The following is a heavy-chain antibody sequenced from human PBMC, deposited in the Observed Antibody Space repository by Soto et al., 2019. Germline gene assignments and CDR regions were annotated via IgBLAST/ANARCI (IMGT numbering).Heavy chain of an antibody. D-gene: IGHD3-3*01. CDR3: ARRGDFWSTWGNHYYGMDV. Sequence: PSETLSLTCTVSGGSISSSSYYWCWIRQPPGKGLEWIGSIYYSGSTYYNPSLKSRVTISVDTSKNQFSLKLSSVTAADTAVYYCARRGDFWSTWGNHYYGMDVWGQGTTVTVSS. J-gene: IGHJ6*02. CDR2: IYYSGST. CDR1: GGSISSSSYY. V-gene: IGHV4-39*01.